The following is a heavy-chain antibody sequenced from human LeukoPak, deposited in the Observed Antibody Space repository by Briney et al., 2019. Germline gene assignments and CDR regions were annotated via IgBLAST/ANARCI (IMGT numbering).Heavy chain of an antibody. J-gene: IGHJ3*02. CDR2: IKQDGSEK. D-gene: IGHD5-12*01. Sequence: GGSLRLSCTASRFTFSSYWMNWVRQAPGKGLEWVANIKQDGSEKYYVDSVKGRFTISRDNAKNSLYLQMNSLRAEDTAVYYCARVRGSGYEWWAFRNAFDIWGQGTMVTVSS. CDR3: ARVRGSGYEWWAFRNAFDI. V-gene: IGHV3-7*01. CDR1: RFTFSSYW.